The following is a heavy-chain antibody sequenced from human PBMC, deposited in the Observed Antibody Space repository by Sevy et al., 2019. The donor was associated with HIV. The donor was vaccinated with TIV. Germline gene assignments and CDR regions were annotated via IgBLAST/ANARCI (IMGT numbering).Heavy chain of an antibody. D-gene: IGHD4-17*01. CDR3: AKDMTTVTTLGGLGQLGFDY. Sequence: GGSLRLSCAASGFTFDDYTMHWVRQAPGKGLEWVSLISWDGGSTYYADSAKGRFTISRDNSKNSLYLQMNSLRTEDTALYYCAKDMTTVTTLGGLGQLGFDYWGQGTLVTVSS. V-gene: IGHV3-43*01. CDR2: ISWDGGST. CDR1: GFTFDDYT. J-gene: IGHJ4*02.